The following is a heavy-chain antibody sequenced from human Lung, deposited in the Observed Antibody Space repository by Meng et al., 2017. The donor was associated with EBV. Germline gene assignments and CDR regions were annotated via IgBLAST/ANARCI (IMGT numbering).Heavy chain of an antibody. CDR1: GGSISSSNW. J-gene: IGHJ4*02. V-gene: IGHV4-4*02. CDR3: ASGRKYCSSTSCYGQFDY. D-gene: IGHD2-2*01. Sequence: HVQPQESGPRMVKPSDTLSRTCAVSGGSISSSNWWSWVRQPPGKGLEWIGEIYHSGSTNYNPSLKSRVTISVDKSKNQFSLKLSSVTAADTAVYYCASGRKYCSSTSCYGQFDYWGQGTLVTVAS. CDR2: IYHSGST.